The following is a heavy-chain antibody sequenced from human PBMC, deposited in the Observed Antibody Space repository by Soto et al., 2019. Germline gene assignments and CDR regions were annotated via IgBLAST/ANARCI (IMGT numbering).Heavy chain of an antibody. CDR1: GGSFSGYY. V-gene: IGHV4-34*01. CDR3: ARGHYYDSSGYDY. CDR2: INHSGST. J-gene: IGHJ4*02. D-gene: IGHD3-22*01. Sequence: SETLSLTCAVYGGSFSGYYWSWIRQPPGKGLEWIGEINHSGSTNYNPSLESRVTISVDTSKNQFSLKLSSVTAADTAVYYCARGHYYDSSGYDYWGQGTLVTV.